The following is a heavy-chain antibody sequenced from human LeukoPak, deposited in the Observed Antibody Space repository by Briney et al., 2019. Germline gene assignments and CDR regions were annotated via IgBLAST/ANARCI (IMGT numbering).Heavy chain of an antibody. D-gene: IGHD2-15*01. CDR2: INKDGSEK. J-gene: IGHJ4*02. CDR1: GFTFSSYW. CDR3: ARRYCTGGSCYSVDY. Sequence: PGGSLRLSCVASGFTFSSYWMSWVRQAPGKGLERVANINKDGSEKYYLDSVKGRFTISRDNAVDSLYLQSNSLRAEDTAVYYCARRYCTGGSCYSVDYWGQGTLVTVSS. V-gene: IGHV3-7*03.